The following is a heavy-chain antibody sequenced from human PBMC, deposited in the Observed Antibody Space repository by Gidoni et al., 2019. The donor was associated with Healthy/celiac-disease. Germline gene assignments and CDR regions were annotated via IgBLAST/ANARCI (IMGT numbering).Heavy chain of an antibody. Sequence: EVQLVDSGGALVQPEGSLRLSCAASGFTFRSSSMTWVRQAPGKGLEWVSSISSSSSYIYYADSVKGRFTISRDNAKNSLYLKMNSLRAEDTAVYYCARDITYDSSGYFMVGDAFDIWGQGTMVTVSS. CDR2: ISSSSSYI. CDR1: GFTFRSSS. J-gene: IGHJ3*02. D-gene: IGHD3-22*01. CDR3: ARDITYDSSGYFMVGDAFDI. V-gene: IGHV3-21*01.